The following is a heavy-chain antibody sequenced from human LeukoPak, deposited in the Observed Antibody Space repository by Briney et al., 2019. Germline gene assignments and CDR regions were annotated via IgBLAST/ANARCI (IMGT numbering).Heavy chain of an antibody. CDR1: GGSISSGGGVYY. CDR2: IYYSGIT. D-gene: IGHD1-20*01. J-gene: IGHJ3*02. CDR3: ARDHRRYNWNDVGDAFDI. V-gene: IGHV4-31*03. Sequence: SQTLSLTCTVSGGSISSGGGVYYWNWIRQHPGKGLEWIGYIYYSGITYYNPSLQSRVTISVDTSKNQVSLKLSSVTAADTAVYYCARDHRRYNWNDVGDAFDIWGQGTMVTVSS.